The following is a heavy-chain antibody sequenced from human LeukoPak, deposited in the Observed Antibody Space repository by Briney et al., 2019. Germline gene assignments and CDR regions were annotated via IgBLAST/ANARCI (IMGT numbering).Heavy chain of an antibody. D-gene: IGHD1-14*01. V-gene: IGHV3-21*01. CDR2: ISSSSSYI. Sequence: GGSLRLSCTPSGLSFGDYGMSWVRQAPGKGLEWVSSISSSSSYIYYADSVKGRFTISRDNAKNSLYLQMNSLRAEDTAVYYCASTGTLYYYYYMDVWGKGTTVTVSS. CDR3: ASTGTLYYYYYMDV. J-gene: IGHJ6*03. CDR1: GLSFGDYG.